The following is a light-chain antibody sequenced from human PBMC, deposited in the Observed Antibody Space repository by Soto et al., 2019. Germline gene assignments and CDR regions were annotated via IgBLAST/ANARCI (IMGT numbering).Light chain of an antibody. J-gene: IGKJ2*03. CDR1: QSISTW. Sequence: DIQMTQSPSSLSASVGDIVTITCRASQSISTWLAWYQQKPGKAPKLLIYKASTLQSGVPSRFSGSGSGADFTLTISSLQPDDFGTYYCQQYTTYYSFGQGTKVDIK. V-gene: IGKV1-5*03. CDR3: QQYTTYYS. CDR2: KAS.